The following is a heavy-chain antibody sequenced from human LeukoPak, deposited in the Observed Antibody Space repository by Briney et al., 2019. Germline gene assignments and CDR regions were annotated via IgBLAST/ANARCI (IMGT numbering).Heavy chain of an antibody. V-gene: IGHV4-59*02. D-gene: IGHD1-7*01. J-gene: IGHJ6*02. CDR1: GGSVSSYY. Sequence: SETLSLTCTVSGGSVSSYYWSWIRQPPGKGLEWIGYIYYSGSTNYNPSLKSRVTISVDTSKNQFSLKLSSVAAADTAVYHCARDNWNYGSSMDVWGQGTTVAVSS. CDR3: ARDNWNYGSSMDV. CDR2: IYYSGST.